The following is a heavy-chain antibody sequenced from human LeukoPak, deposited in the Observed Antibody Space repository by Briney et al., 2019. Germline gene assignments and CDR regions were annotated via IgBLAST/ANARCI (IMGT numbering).Heavy chain of an antibody. CDR2: ISGSGGST. D-gene: IGHD2-2*01. CDR1: GFTFSSYA. CDR3: AKRAGGYCSSTSCYSAFDY. Sequence: PGGSLRLSCAASGFTFSSYAMSWVRQAPGKGLEWVSAISGSGGSTYYADSVKGRFTISRDNSKNTLYLQMNSLRAEDTAVYYCAKRAGGYCSSTSCYSAFDYWGQGTLVTVSS. V-gene: IGHV3-23*01. J-gene: IGHJ4*02.